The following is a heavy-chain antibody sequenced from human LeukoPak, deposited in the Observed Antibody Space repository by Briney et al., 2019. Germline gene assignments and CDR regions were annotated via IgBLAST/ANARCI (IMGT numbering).Heavy chain of an antibody. D-gene: IGHD1-26*01. J-gene: IGHJ4*02. CDR2: IWYDGSNK. V-gene: IGHV3-33*01. CDR1: GFTFSSYG. CDR3: ARDRGTSYFDY. Sequence: GGSLRLSCAASGFTFSSYGMHWVRQPPGKGLEWEAFIWYDGSNKYYADSVKGRFTISRDTSKNTLYLQMNSLRAEDTAVYYCARDRGTSYFDYWGQGTLVTVSS.